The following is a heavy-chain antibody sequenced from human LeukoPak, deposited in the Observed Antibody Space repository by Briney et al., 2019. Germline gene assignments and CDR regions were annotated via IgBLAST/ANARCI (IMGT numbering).Heavy chain of an antibody. J-gene: IGHJ3*02. CDR3: ARGNAHAFDI. CDR1: GFTLSSYW. CDR2: INSDGSGI. V-gene: IGHV3-74*01. Sequence: PGGSLRLSCAVSGFTLSSYWMHWVRQLPGKGLVWVSRINSDGSGISYAGSVKGRFTISRDNAKNTLYLQMNSLRAEDTAVYYCARGNAHAFDIWGQGTMVTVS.